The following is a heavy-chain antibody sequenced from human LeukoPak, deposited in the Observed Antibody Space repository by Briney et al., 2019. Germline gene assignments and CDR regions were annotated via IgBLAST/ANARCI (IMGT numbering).Heavy chain of an antibody. Sequence: SETLSLTCTVSGGSISSSSYYWGWIRQPPGKGLEWIGSIYYSGSTYYNPSLKSRVTISVDRSKNQFSLKLSSVTAADTAVYYCARDPPRGIVVVPAATQHWGQGTLVTVSS. CDR3: ARDPPRGIVVVPAATQH. V-gene: IGHV4-39*07. CDR2: IYYSGST. D-gene: IGHD2-2*01. J-gene: IGHJ1*01. CDR1: GGSISSSSYY.